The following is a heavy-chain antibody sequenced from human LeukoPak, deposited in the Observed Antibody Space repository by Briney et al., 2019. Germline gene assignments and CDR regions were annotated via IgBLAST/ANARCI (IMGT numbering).Heavy chain of an antibody. CDR1: GYTFTSYY. D-gene: IGHD3-22*01. V-gene: IGHV1-46*01. CDR2: INPSGGST. J-gene: IGHJ4*02. Sequence: ASVNVSCKASGYTFTSYYMYWVRQAPGQGLEWMGLINPSGGSTNYAQKFQGRVTMTRDTSTSTVYMELSSLRSEDTAVYYCARDQGVVFTEGRVLGPRGFDYWGQGTLVTVSS. CDR3: ARDQGVVFTEGRVLGPRGFDY.